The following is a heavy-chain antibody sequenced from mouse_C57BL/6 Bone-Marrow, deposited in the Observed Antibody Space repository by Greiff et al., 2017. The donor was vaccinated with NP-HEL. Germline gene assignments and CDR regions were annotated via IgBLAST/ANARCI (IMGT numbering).Heavy chain of an antibody. D-gene: IGHD1-1*01. CDR2: IDPSDSYT. Sequence: QVQLQQPGAELVMPGASVKLSCKASGYTFTSYWMHWVKQRPGQGLEWIGEIDPSDSYTNYNQKFKGKSTLTVDKSSSTAYMQLSSLTSEDSAVYYCAREGDYYGSSLYAMDYWGQGTLVTVSS. V-gene: IGHV1-69*01. CDR1: GYTFTSYW. CDR3: AREGDYYGSSLYAMDY. J-gene: IGHJ4*01.